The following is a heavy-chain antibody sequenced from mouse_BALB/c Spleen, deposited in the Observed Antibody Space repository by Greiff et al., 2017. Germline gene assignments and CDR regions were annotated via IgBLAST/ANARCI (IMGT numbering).Heavy chain of an antibody. Sequence: EVQLQQSGPELMKPGASVKISCKASGYSFTSYYIHWVKQSHGKSLEWIGYIDPFNGGTSYNQKFKGKATLTVDKSSSTAYMHLSSLTSEDSAVYYCAINWDYFDYWGQGTTLTVSS. CDR2: IDPFNGGT. J-gene: IGHJ2*01. V-gene: IGHV1S135*01. CDR3: AINWDYFDY. D-gene: IGHD4-1*01. CDR1: GYSFTSYY.